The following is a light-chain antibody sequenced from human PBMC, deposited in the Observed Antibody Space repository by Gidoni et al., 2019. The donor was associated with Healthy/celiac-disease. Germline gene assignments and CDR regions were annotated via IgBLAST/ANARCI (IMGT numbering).Light chain of an antibody. J-gene: IGKJ3*01. Sequence: GCRQSQDTLSLSPGERATLSCSASQSVSSSYLAWYQQKPGQAPRILIYGASSRATGIPVLFSRSASDTDFSLLICRLVPDRFALSYCQLYGSSLFTFGPGTKLDIK. CDR2: GAS. CDR1: QSVSSSY. V-gene: IGKV3-20*01. CDR3: QLYGSSLFT.